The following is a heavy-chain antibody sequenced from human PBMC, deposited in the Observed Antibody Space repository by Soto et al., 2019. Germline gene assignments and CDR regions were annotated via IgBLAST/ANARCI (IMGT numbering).Heavy chain of an antibody. Sequence: QVQLVQSGAEVKKPGSSVKVSCKASGGTFSSYAISWVRQAPGQGLEWMGGIIPIFGTANYSQKLQGRVTITADESTSTAYMELSSLRSEDTAVYYCARGMDIVVVVAATRYYYGMDVWGQGTTVTGSA. CDR3: ARGMDIVVVVAATRYYYGMDV. V-gene: IGHV1-69*01. CDR1: GGTFSSYA. J-gene: IGHJ6*01. CDR2: IIPIFGTA. D-gene: IGHD2-15*01.